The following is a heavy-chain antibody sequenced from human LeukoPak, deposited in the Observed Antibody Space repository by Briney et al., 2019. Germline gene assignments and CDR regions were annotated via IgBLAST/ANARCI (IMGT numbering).Heavy chain of an antibody. CDR3: AKDRLTGAFSFFDY. CDR2: ISGGGGST. J-gene: IGHJ4*02. D-gene: IGHD7-27*01. V-gene: IGHV3-23*01. CDR1: GLTFSTYS. Sequence: GGSLRLSCAASGLTFSTYSMSWVRQAPGKGLEWVSAISGGGGSTFYADSVKGRFTISRDNSKNTLYLQMNSLRAEDTAVYYCAKDRLTGAFSFFDYWGQGTLVTVSS.